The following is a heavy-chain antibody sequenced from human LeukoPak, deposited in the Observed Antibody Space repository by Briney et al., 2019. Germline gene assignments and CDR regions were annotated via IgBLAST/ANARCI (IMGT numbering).Heavy chain of an antibody. CDR2: IIPMFATA. V-gene: IGHV1-69*13. CDR3: ARHRPAKHYYDSSAYSPFDY. J-gene: IGHJ4*02. Sequence: SVKVSCKASGGTFSSYAWVRQAPGQGLEWMGGIIPMFATAKYAQKFQGRVTITADESTSTAYMELSSLRSEDTAVYYCARHRPAKHYYDSSAYSPFDYWGQGTLVTVSS. CDR1: GGTFSSYA. D-gene: IGHD3-22*01.